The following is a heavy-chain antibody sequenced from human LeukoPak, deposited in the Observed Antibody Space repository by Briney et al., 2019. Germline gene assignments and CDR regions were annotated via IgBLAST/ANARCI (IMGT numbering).Heavy chain of an antibody. Sequence: SETLSLTCTVSGGSISSSSYYWGWIRQPPGKGLEWIGCIYYSGSTYYNPSLKSRVTISVDTSKNQFSLKLSSVTAADTAVYYCASRSALIAVAGRRTYYFDYWGQGTLVTVSS. J-gene: IGHJ4*02. CDR2: IYYSGST. CDR1: GGSISSSSYY. D-gene: IGHD6-19*01. V-gene: IGHV4-39*01. CDR3: ASRSALIAVAGRRTYYFDY.